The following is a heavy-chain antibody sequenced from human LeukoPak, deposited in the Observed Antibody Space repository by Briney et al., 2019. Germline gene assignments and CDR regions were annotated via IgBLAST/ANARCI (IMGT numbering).Heavy chain of an antibody. D-gene: IGHD2-2*01. V-gene: IGHV3-15*01. Sequence: GGSLRLSCAASGFTFSNAWMSWVRQAPGKGLEWVGRIKSKTDGGTTDHAAPVKGRFTISRDDSKNTLYLQMNSLKTEDTAAYYCTPALGRGDCSSTSCHPNWFDPWGQGTLVTVSS. CDR1: GFTFSNAW. J-gene: IGHJ5*02. CDR2: IKSKTDGGTT. CDR3: TPALGRGDCSSTSCHPNWFDP.